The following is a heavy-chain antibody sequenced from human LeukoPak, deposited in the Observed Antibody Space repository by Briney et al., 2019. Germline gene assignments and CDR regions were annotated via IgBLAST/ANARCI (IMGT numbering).Heavy chain of an antibody. CDR3: AGYNCSSTTCYTGGFDY. Sequence: HPGGSLRLSCEGSGFTFSNYWMSWVRQAPGKGLEWVSAISGSGVSTYYADSVKGRFTISRDKSKNTLYLQMNSLRAEDTAVYYCAGYNCSSTTCYTGGFDYWGQGTLVTVSS. V-gene: IGHV3-23*01. D-gene: IGHD2-2*02. CDR2: ISGSGVST. CDR1: GFTFSNYW. J-gene: IGHJ4*02.